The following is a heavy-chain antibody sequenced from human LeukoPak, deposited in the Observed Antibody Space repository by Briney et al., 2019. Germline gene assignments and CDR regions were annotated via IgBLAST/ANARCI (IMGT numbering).Heavy chain of an antibody. CDR1: GFTFSSYA. D-gene: IGHD2-2*01. Sequence: PGGSLTLSCAVSGFTFSSYAMSWVRQAPGKGLEWVSATSGSGGSTYYADSVKGRFTISRDNSKNTLYLQMNSLRAEDTAVYYCAKDDVVPAAMPYSWFDPWGQGTLVTVSS. J-gene: IGHJ5*02. CDR3: AKDDVVPAAMPYSWFDP. V-gene: IGHV3-23*01. CDR2: TSGSGGST.